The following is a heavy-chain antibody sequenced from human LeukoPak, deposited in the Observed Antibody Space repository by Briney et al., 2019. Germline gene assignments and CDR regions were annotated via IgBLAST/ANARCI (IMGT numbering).Heavy chain of an antibody. V-gene: IGHV4-30-4*01. CDR1: GGSISSGDYY. CDR3: ARVGEYNYDSSGLGYFDY. CDR2: IYYSGST. J-gene: IGHJ4*02. D-gene: IGHD3-22*01. Sequence: SETLSLTCTVSGGSISSGDYYWSWIRQPPGKGLEWFGYIYYSGSTYYNPSLESPVTISVDTSKNQFSLKLSSVTAADTAVYYCARVGEYNYDSSGLGYFDYWGQGTLVTVSS.